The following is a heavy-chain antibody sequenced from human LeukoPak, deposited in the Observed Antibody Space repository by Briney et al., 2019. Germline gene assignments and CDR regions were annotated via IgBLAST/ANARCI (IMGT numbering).Heavy chain of an antibody. Sequence: SQTLSLTCTVSGGSISSGGYYWSWIRQHPGKGLEWIGYIYYSGSTYYNPSLKSRVTISVDTSKNQFSLKLSSVTAADTAVYYCARGKHCSRGSCYPTGWGQGTLVTVSS. CDR3: ARGKHCSRGSCYPTG. CDR1: GGSISSGGYY. CDR2: IYYSGST. V-gene: IGHV4-31*03. D-gene: IGHD2-15*01. J-gene: IGHJ4*02.